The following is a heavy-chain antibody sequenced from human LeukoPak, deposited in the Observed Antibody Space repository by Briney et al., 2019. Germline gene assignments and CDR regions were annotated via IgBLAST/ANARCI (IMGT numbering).Heavy chain of an antibody. CDR1: GFTVSGYA. CDR3: AKNPLTWGSPGAGWFDP. V-gene: IGHV3-23*01. J-gene: IGHJ5*02. D-gene: IGHD7-27*01. CDR2: ISSSGGNTQISGGT. Sequence: GGSLRLSCAASGFTVSGYAMSWVRQAPGKGLEWVSSISSSGGNTQISGGTHYADSVKGRISISRDDSKNTLYLQMNSLRADDTAVYYCAKNPLTWGSPGAGWFDPWGQGTLVTVSS.